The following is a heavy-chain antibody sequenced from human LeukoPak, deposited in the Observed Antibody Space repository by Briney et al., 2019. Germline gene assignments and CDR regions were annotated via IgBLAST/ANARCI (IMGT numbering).Heavy chain of an antibody. CDR3: SRESGAFCPFGY. D-gene: IGHD1-26*01. CDR2: ISLTGET. V-gene: IGHV4-4*02. Sequence: PSETLSLTCGVSGGSISSTNWWGWVRQPPGQGLEWIGEISLTGETNYNPSLNGRVTMSLDGSRNQLSLTLTSVTAADTAIYYCSRESGAFCPFGYWGQGTLVIVPP. J-gene: IGHJ4*02. CDR1: GGSISSTNW.